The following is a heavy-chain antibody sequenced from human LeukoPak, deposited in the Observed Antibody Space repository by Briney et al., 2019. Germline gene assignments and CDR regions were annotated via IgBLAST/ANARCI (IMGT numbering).Heavy chain of an antibody. Sequence: ASETLSLTCTVSGGSISDYYWSWIRQPAGKGLEWIGYIYYSGSTNYNPSLKSRVTISVDTSKNQFSLKLSSVTAADTAVYYCARDSGSYDAFDIWGQGTMVTVSS. CDR1: GGSISDYY. D-gene: IGHD1-26*01. CDR2: IYYSGST. V-gene: IGHV4-59*01. J-gene: IGHJ3*02. CDR3: ARDSGSYDAFDI.